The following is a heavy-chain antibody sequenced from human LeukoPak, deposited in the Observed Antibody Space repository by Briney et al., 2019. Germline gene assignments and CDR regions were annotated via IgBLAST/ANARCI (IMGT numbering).Heavy chain of an antibody. Sequence: GGSLRLSCAASGFTFSAYTMNWVRQAPGKGLEWVSSISSGGRDIYYADSLKGRFTISRDNARNSLYLEMNSLRAQDTAVYYCATSMPLWLGNDYWGQGTVSTFSS. CDR2: ISSGGRDI. D-gene: IGHD3-10*01. V-gene: IGHV3-21*01. CDR3: ATSMPLWLGNDY. CDR1: GFTFSAYT. J-gene: IGHJ4*02.